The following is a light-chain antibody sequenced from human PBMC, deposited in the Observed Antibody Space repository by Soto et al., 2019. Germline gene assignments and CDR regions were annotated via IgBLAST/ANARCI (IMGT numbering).Light chain of an antibody. Sequence: DIVMTQSPDSLAVSLGERATINCKSSQSVLYSSNNKTYFAWYQQRPGQPPKLLIYWASTRESGVPARFSGSGSGTDFTLTITSLQAEDVAVYYCQQYESTPPTFGQGTKLEIK. J-gene: IGKJ2*01. CDR3: QQYESTPPT. V-gene: IGKV4-1*01. CDR1: QSVLYSSNNKTY. CDR2: WAS.